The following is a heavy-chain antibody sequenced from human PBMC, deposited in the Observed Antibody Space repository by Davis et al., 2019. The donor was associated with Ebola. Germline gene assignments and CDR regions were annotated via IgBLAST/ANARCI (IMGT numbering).Heavy chain of an antibody. V-gene: IGHV1-3*01. CDR2: INAVNGNT. CDR1: GYTFTSYA. D-gene: IGHD3-3*01. Sequence: AASVKVSCKASGYTFTSYAMHWVRQAPGQRLEWMGWINAVNGNTKYSQKLQGRVTITSDTSASTAYMELSSLRSEDTAVYYCARYYDFWSGYYFDYWGQGTLVTVSS. J-gene: IGHJ4*02. CDR3: ARYYDFWSGYYFDY.